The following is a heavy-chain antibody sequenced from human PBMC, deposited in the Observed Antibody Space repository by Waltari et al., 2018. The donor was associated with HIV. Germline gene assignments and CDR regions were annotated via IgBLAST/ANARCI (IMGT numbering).Heavy chain of an antibody. J-gene: IGHJ3*01. CDR2: LNWDGGKR. CDR3: TRAWAWGWEIPGTFDL. CDR1: GVSVGSNG. D-gene: IGHD7-27*01. Sequence: EVQLAESGGGSVRPGGFLRLTRPASGVSVGSNGLPWVRAGAGRGLGWVAGLNWDGGKRSYADSVKGRCTISRDNSKNSLSLHIINVKVDDTASYFCTRAWAWGWEIPGTFDLWGPGTTVIVSS. V-gene: IGHV3-20*04.